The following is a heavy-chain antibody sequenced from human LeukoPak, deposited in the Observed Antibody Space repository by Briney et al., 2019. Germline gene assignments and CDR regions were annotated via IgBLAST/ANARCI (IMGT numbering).Heavy chain of an antibody. J-gene: IGHJ6*03. CDR1: GYSISSGYY. V-gene: IGHV4-38-2*02. Sequence: PSETLSLTCAVSGYSISSGYYWGWIRQPPGKGVEWIGSIYHSGSTYYNPSLKSRVTISVDTSKNQFSLKLSSVTAADTAVYYCAREIVVVPAAMPGLCYMDVGGKGTTVTVSS. CDR3: AREIVVVPAAMPGLCYMDV. D-gene: IGHD2-2*01. CDR2: IYHSGST.